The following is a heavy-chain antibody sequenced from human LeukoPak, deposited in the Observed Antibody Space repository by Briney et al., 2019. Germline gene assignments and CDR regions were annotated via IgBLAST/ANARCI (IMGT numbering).Heavy chain of an antibody. V-gene: IGHV3-23*01. CDR3: AKSYYYDDAFDI. Sequence: GGSLRLSCAASGFTFDDYAMSWVRQAPGKGLEWVSAISDSGGSTYYADSVKGRFTISRDNSKNTLYLQMNSLRAEDTAVYYCAKSYYYDDAFDIWGQGTMVTVSS. CDR1: GFTFDDYA. CDR2: ISDSGGST. J-gene: IGHJ3*02. D-gene: IGHD3-22*01.